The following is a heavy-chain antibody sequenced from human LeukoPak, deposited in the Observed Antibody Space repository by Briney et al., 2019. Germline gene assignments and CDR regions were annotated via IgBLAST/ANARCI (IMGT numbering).Heavy chain of an antibody. CDR2: ITASGGT. Sequence: GGSLRLSCAAPGFTFSSYAMSWVRQAPGKGLEWVSTITASGGTYYADSLKGRFTISRDTSKNTLYLQINSLRAEDTAVYYCAKRGRYYFDQWGQGTLVTVSS. V-gene: IGHV3-23*01. J-gene: IGHJ4*02. CDR3: AKRGRYYFDQ. CDR1: GFTFSSYA.